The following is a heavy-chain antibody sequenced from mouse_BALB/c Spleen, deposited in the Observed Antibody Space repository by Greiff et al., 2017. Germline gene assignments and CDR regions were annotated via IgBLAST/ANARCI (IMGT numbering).Heavy chain of an antibody. D-gene: IGHD1-1*01. CDR2: IDPYNGGT. CDR3: ARSYGSSSILLN. V-gene: IGHV1-14*01. Sequence: VQLQQSGPELVKPGASVKMSCKASGYTFTSYVMHWVKQKPGQGLEWIGYIDPYNGGTSYNQKFKGKATLTVDKSSSTAFMHLNSLTSEDSAVYYCARSYGSSSILLNWGQGTLVTVSA. J-gene: IGHJ3*01. CDR1: GYTFTSYV.